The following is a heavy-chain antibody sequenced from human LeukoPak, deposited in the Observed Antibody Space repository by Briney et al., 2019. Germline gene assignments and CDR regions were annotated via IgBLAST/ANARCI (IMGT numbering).Heavy chain of an antibody. CDR1: GYTLTELS. V-gene: IGHV1-24*01. CDR2: FDPEDGET. Sequence: ASVKVSCKVSGYTLTELSMHWVRQAPGKGLEWMEGFDPEDGETIYAQKFQGRVTMTEDTSTDTAYMELSSLRSEDTAVYYCATVGYDILTGSDWFDPWGQGTLVTVSS. J-gene: IGHJ5*02. CDR3: ATVGYDILTGSDWFDP. D-gene: IGHD3-9*01.